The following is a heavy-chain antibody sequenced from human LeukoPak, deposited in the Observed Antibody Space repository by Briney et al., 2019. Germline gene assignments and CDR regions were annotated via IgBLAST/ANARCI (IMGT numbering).Heavy chain of an antibody. CDR3: ARLIHDYTNYFDY. CDR1: GYTFTSYY. CDR2: INPSGGST. J-gene: IGHJ4*02. V-gene: IGHV1-46*01. Sequence: ASVKVSCKASGYTFTSYYIHWVRQVPGQGPEWMGIINPSGGSTTYAQKFQGRVTMTGDTSTSTVNMELSSLRSEDTAVYYCARLIHDYTNYFDYWGQGTLVTVSS. D-gene: IGHD4-11*01.